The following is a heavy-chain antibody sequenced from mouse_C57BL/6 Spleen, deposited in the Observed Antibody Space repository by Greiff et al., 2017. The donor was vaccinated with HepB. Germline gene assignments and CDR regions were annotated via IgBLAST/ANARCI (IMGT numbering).Heavy chain of an antibody. V-gene: IGHV1-55*01. J-gene: IGHJ2*01. D-gene: IGHD3-2*02. Sequence: QVHVKQPGAELVKPGASVKMSCKASGYTFTSYWITWVKQRPGQGLEWIGDIYPGSGSTNYNEKFKSKATLTVDTSSSTAYMQLSSLTSEDSAVYYCARRSSGYYFDYWGQGTTLTVSS. CDR1: GYTFTSYW. CDR3: ARRSSGYYFDY. CDR2: IYPGSGST.